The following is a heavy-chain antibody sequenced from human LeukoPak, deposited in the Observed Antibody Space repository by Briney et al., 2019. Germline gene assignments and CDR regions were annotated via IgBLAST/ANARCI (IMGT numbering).Heavy chain of an antibody. D-gene: IGHD3-16*02. CDR1: GFTFSSYS. V-gene: IGHV3-48*04. J-gene: IGHJ6*03. CDR3: ARAKAGLSSYYYYYMDV. CDR2: ISSSSSTI. Sequence: GGSLRLSCAASGFTFSSYSMNWVRQAPGKGLEWVSYISSSSSTIYYADSVKGRFTISRDNAKNSLYLQMNSLRAEDTAVYYCARAKAGLSSYYYYYMDVWGKGTTVTVSS.